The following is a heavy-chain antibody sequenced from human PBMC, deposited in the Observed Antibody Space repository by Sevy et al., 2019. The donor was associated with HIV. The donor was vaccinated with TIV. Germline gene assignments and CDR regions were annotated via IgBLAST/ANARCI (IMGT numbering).Heavy chain of an antibody. CDR1: GYTFTGYY. V-gene: IGHV1-2*02. D-gene: IGHD6-19*01. Sequence: ASVNVSCKASGYTFTGYYMHWVRQAPGQGLEWMGWINPNSGGTNYAQKFQGRVTMTRDTSISTAYMELSRLRSDDTAVYYCARGGSGWYYYYYYMDVWGKGTTVTVSS. CDR3: ARGGSGWYYYYYYMDV. J-gene: IGHJ6*03. CDR2: INPNSGGT.